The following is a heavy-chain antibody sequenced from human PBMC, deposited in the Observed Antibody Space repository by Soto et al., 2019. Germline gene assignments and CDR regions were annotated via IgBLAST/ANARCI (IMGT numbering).Heavy chain of an antibody. CDR3: AIARSGHTSGSAWVDP. D-gene: IGHD3-10*01. CDR2: IIPIFRTP. Sequence: QVQLVQSGAEVKRPGSSVKVACTTSGGTFNSYALSWVRQAPGQGLEWVGGIIPIFRTPMYAQKFQGRVTITSDESTATAYLELRRLTSDDTAIYYCAIARSGHTSGSAWVDPWGQGTLITVAS. V-gene: IGHV1-69*01. CDR1: GGTFNSYA. J-gene: IGHJ5*02.